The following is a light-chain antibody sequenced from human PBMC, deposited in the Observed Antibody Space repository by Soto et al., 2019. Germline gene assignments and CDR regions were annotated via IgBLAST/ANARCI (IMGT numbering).Light chain of an antibody. CDR3: LQYYTYPYT. CDR2: AAS. J-gene: IGKJ2*01. Sequence: AIQMTQSPSSLSASVGDRVTITCRASQGIRDDLNWYQQKPGKAPKLLIYAASSLQSGVPSRFSASGSGTDFPLTLSSLQAEDFTAYFCLQYYTYPYTFGQGTKVEIK. CDR1: QGIRDD. V-gene: IGKV1-6*01.